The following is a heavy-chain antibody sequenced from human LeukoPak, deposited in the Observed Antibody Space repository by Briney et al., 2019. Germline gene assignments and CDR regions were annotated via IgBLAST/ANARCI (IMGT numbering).Heavy chain of an antibody. D-gene: IGHD6-19*01. CDR2: IYHSGST. Sequence: SETLSLTCTVSGGSISSGGYSWSWIRQPPGTGLEWIGYIYHSGSTYYNPSLKSRVTISVDRSKNQFSLKLSSVTAADAAVYYCARGPNYSSGWFVFDYWGQGTLVTVSS. CDR1: GGSISSGGYS. J-gene: IGHJ4*02. V-gene: IGHV4-30-2*01. CDR3: ARGPNYSSGWFVFDY.